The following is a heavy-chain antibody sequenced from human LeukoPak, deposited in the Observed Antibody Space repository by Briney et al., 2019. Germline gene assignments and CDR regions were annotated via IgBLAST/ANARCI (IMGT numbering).Heavy chain of an antibody. CDR3: ARDRDPYYDYLWGSYRPSYFDD. Sequence: RGSRRLSCAASGCTSSSYSMNCVRQAPGRGLEWVSSISSSSYIYYADSAKSRVAISRDNAKNSLYLQTNSLITEDTAVYYFARDRDPYYDYLWGSYRPSYFDDWGQGTLVTVSS. CDR1: GCTSSSYS. CDR2: ISSSSYI. D-gene: IGHD3-16*02. J-gene: IGHJ4*02. V-gene: IGHV3-21*01.